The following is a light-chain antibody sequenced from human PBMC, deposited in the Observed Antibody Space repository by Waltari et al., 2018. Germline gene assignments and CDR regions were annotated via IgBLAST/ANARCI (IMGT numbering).Light chain of an antibody. Sequence: QSALTQPASVSGTPGQSITIPCTGTPSDVGNYNLVSWYQQHPGKAPKLMIGEVIKRPSGVSDRFSGSKSGNTASLTISGLQAEDEADYYCCSYAGSGTYVFGTGTKVTVL. J-gene: IGLJ1*01. CDR3: CSYAGSGTYV. V-gene: IGLV2-23*02. CDR1: PSDVGNYNL. CDR2: EVI.